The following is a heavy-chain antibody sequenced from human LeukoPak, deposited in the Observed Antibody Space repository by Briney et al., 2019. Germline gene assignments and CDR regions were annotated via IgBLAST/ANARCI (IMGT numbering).Heavy chain of an antibody. V-gene: IGHV3-30*18. CDR1: GFTVSWYG. CDR3: AKESGVYCSGGSCYLDH. CDR2: MSHDGSNK. J-gene: IGHJ4*02. D-gene: IGHD2-15*01. Sequence: GGSLRLSCAASGFTVSWYGMHWVRQAPGKGLGWVAVMSHDGSNKYYADSLEGRFTISRDNSKNTLYLQMNSLRAEDTAVYYCAKESGVYCSGGSCYLDHWGQGTLVTVSS.